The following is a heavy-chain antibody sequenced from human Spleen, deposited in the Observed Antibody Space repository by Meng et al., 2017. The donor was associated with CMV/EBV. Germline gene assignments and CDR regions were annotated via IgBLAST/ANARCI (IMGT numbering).Heavy chain of an antibody. D-gene: IGHD3-10*01. J-gene: IGHJ4*02. CDR3: ARGGMWSSGSYFYDV. V-gene: IGHV4-34*01. CDR1: GGSFSGYY. Sequence: GSLRLSCAVYGGSFSGYYWTWIRQSPEKGLEWIGEINHSGSTNYNPSLKSRVTISIDTSNHFSLRLSSVTAADTAVYYCARGGMWSSGSYFYDVWGQGTLVTVSS. CDR2: INHSGST.